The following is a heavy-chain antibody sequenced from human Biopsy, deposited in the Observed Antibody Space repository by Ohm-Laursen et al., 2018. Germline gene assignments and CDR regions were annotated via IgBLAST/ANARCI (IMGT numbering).Heavy chain of an antibody. CDR1: GSTFNDYF. D-gene: IGHD3-10*01. CDR2: VNPNSGAT. Sequence: SVTVSCKASGSTFNDYFIHWVRQSPGHGLEWMGWVNPNSGATNSAENFRDRVTLTRDTSISAVYIELRRLKSDDAAVYYCARDRMTDVFGGPTRTDVFDSWGQGTPVTVSS. V-gene: IGHV1-2*02. CDR3: ARDRMTDVFGGPTRTDVFDS. J-gene: IGHJ4*02.